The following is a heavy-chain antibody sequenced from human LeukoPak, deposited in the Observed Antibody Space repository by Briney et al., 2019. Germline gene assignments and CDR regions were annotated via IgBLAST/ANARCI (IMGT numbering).Heavy chain of an antibody. J-gene: IGHJ5*02. CDR1: GFTLSDSA. D-gene: IGHD1-26*01. Sequence: GGSLKLSCAASGFTLSDSAIHWVRQAAGKGLEWVGLIDRPAKSYATAYGASVGGRFTISRDDSKNTAYLQMDSLKTEDTALYYCTRDRGTYNWLDPWGQGTLVTVSS. CDR3: TRDRGTYNWLDP. V-gene: IGHV3-73*01. CDR2: IDRPAKSYAT.